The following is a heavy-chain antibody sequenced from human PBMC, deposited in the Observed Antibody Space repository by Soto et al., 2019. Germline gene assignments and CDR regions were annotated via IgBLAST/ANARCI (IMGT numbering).Heavy chain of an antibody. D-gene: IGHD6-6*01. J-gene: IGHJ6*02. CDR3: AKEWQLGYYYYYGMDV. CDR2: INAGNGNT. CDR1: GYTFTSYA. Sequence: QVQLVQSGAEVKKPGASVKVSCKASGYTFTSYAMHWVRQAPGQRLEWMGWINAGNGNTKYSQKFQGRVTITRDTSASTAYMELSSLRSEDTAVYYCAKEWQLGYYYYYGMDVWGQGTTVTVSS. V-gene: IGHV1-3*01.